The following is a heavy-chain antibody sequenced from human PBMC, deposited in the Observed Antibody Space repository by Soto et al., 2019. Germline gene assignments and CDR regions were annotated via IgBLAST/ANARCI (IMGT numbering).Heavy chain of an antibody. D-gene: IGHD2-21*02. CDR2: IKNGGSNQ. V-gene: IGHV3-30-3*01. CDR3: VKDLSGAWTYGY. CDR1: GYPFSSHA. Sequence: PGGSLRLSPAASGYPFSSHAMHWVRQAPGTGLERQAVIKNGGSNQYYADSVRAQFTISRDNSNNTLYRQMNTLSPEDTAVYYCVKDLSGAWTYGYWGQGTLVTVSS. J-gene: IGHJ4*02.